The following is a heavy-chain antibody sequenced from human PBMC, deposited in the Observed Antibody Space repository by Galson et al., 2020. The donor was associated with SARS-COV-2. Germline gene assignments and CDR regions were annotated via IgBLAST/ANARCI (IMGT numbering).Heavy chain of an antibody. CDR2: IYYSGST. D-gene: IGHD3-10*01. CDR1: GGSISSYY. J-gene: IGHJ5*02. Sequence: SQTLSLTCTVSGGSISSYYWSWIRQPPGKGLEWIGYIYYSGSTNYNPSLKSRVTISVDTSKNQFSLKLSSVTAADTAVYYCARGITMVRGSLGWFDPWGQGTLVTVSS. V-gene: IGHV4-59*01. CDR3: ARGITMVRGSLGWFDP.